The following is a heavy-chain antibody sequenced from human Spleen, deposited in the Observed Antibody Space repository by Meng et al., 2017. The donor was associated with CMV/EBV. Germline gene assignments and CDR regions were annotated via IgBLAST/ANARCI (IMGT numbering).Heavy chain of an antibody. V-gene: IGHV1-18*01. CDR3: ARDLSSSSSPYFDY. D-gene: IGHD2-2*01. CDR1: GGTFTSYG. Sequence: ASVKVSCKASGGTFTSYGISWVRQAPGQGLEWMGWISAYNGNTNYAQKLQGRVTMTTDTSTSTAYMELRSLRSDDTAVYYCARDLSSSSSPYFDYWGQGTLVTVSS. J-gene: IGHJ4*02. CDR2: ISAYNGNT.